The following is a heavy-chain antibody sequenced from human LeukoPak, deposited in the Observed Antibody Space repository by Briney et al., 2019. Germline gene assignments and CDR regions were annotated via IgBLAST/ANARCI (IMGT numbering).Heavy chain of an antibody. V-gene: IGHV3-13*01. CDR2: IGTAGDT. D-gene: IGHD1-1*01. CDR1: GFTFSDYD. J-gene: IGHJ4*02. Sequence: GGSLRLSCAASGFTFSDYDMHWVRQPTGKGLEWVAAIGTAGDTYHTGSVKGRFTISRENAKNSLYLQMNSLRAGDTAVYYCARVAKERVGGVYYFDYWGQGTLVTVSS. CDR3: ARVAKERVGGVYYFDY.